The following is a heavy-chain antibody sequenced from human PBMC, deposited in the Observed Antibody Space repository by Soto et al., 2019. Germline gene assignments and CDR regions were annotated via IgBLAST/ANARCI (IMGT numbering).Heavy chain of an antibody. V-gene: IGHV1-2*02. CDR1: GYTFSDYY. J-gene: IGHJ4*02. CDR3: AREPATAKPEGVDF. CDR2: INPNSGGT. Sequence: ASVKVSCKASGYTFSDYYIHWVRQAPGQGLEWMGWINPNSGGTEYAPKFQGGVTMTRDTSITTAYMELSRLRSGGTAVYYCAREPATAKPEGVDFWGQGTLVTVSS. D-gene: IGHD1-1*01.